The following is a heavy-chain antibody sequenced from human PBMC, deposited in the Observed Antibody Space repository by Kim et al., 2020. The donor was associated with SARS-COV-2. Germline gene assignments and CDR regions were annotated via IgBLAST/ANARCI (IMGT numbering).Heavy chain of an antibody. J-gene: IGHJ6*03. D-gene: IGHD2-2*01. CDR2: ISSSSSYI. CDR1: GFTFSSYS. V-gene: IGHV3-21*01. CDR3: ARVPLAPYCSSTSCYGGDYYYYMDV. Sequence: GGSLRLSCAASGFTFSSYSMNWVRQAPGKGLEWVSSISSSSSYIYYADSVKGRFTISRDNAKNSLYLQMNSLRAEDTAVYYCARVPLAPYCSSTSCYGGDYYYYMDVWGKGTTVTVSS.